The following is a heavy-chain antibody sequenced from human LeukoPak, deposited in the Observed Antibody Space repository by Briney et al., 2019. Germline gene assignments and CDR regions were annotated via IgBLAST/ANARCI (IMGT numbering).Heavy chain of an antibody. J-gene: IGHJ4*02. CDR1: GFTFNTYE. CDR3: AKPYYYGSRSYMDY. D-gene: IGHD3-10*01. CDR2: VSSSGTTM. Sequence: GGSLRLSCAASGFTFNTYEMSWVRQAPGKGLEWVSCVSSSGTTMYHADSVKGRFTIPRDNSKNMLYLQMNSLRAEDTAVYYCAKPYYYGSRSYMDYWGQGTLVTVSS. V-gene: IGHV3-48*03.